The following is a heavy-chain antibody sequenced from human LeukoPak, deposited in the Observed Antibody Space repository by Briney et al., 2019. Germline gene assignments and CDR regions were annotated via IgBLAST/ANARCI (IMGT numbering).Heavy chain of an antibody. J-gene: IGHJ6*03. D-gene: IGHD3-10*01. CDR3: ARDGRYGSGIHYYYYMDV. CDR1: GFTFSSYA. Sequence: GRSLRLSCAASGFTFSSYAMHWVRQAPGKGLEWVAVISYDGSNKYYADSVKGRFTISRDNSKNTLYLQMNSLRAEDTAVYYCARDGRYGSGIHYYYYMDVWGKGTTVTVSS. CDR2: ISYDGSNK. V-gene: IGHV3-30*04.